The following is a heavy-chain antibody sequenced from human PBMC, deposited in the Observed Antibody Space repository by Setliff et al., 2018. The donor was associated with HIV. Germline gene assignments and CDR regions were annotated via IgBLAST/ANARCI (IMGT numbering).Heavy chain of an antibody. D-gene: IGHD6-19*01. J-gene: IGHJ4*02. CDR1: GGSFSGYY. Sequence: SETLSLTCAVYGGSFSGYYWRWIRQPQGKGLEWIGEVTHSGRTNYNPSLESRVTRSVDTSKKQFSLRLTSVTAADTAVYYCARGVRDNSGWSSYYFDYWGQGTLVTVSS. CDR3: ARGVRDNSGWSSYYFDY. CDR2: VTHSGRT. V-gene: IGHV4-34*01.